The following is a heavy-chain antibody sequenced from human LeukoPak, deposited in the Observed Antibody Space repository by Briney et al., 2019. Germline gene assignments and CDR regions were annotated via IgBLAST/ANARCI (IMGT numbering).Heavy chain of an antibody. Sequence: ASVKVSCKASGYTFTTYGINWLRQAPGQGLEWMGMISAYSGDINYAQKIQGRVTMTTDTSTSTAYMELRSLRSDDTAVYYCARAYQQMGYYYYGMDVWGQGTTVTVSS. V-gene: IGHV1-18*01. CDR3: ARAYQQMGYYYYGMDV. CDR1: GYTFTTYG. J-gene: IGHJ6*02. CDR2: ISAYSGDI. D-gene: IGHD2-8*01.